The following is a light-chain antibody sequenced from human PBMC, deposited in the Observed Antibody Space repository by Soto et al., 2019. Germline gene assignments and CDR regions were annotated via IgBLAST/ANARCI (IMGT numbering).Light chain of an antibody. CDR3: QQYGSPGT. V-gene: IGKV3-20*01. CDR2: GAS. Sequence: EIVLTQSPGTLPLSPGERATLSCRASQSISNYLAWYQQXPGQAPRVLIYGASNTATGIPDRFSGSGSGTDFTLTISRLEPEDFAVYYYQQYGSPGTFGQGTKVDIK. J-gene: IGKJ1*01. CDR1: QSISNY.